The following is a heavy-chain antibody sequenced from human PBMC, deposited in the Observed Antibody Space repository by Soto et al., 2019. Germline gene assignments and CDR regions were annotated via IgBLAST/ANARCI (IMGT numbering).Heavy chain of an antibody. CDR1: GFTVSSNY. V-gene: IGHV3-66*01. Sequence: GGSLRLSCAASGFTVSSNYMSWVRQAPGKGLEWVSVIYSGGSTYYADSVKGRFTISRDNSKNTLYLQMNSLRAEDTAVYYCARDRRGPTHPGISRDWYFDLWGRGTLVTVSS. J-gene: IGHJ2*01. CDR3: ARDRRGPTHPGISRDWYFDL. D-gene: IGHD3-10*01. CDR2: IYSGGST.